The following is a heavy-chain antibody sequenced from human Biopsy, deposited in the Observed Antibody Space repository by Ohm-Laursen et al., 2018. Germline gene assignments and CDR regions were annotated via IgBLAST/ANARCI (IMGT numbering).Heavy chain of an antibody. CDR2: VYYIVPT. CDR1: VGSVSDSFHF. D-gene: IGHD2-2*01. J-gene: IGHJ6*02. Sequence: GTLSLTCPVSVGSVSDSFHFWSWIRQPPGKGLDWIGYVYYIVPTNSNPSLKSRLTISVDTSKNQFSLNLNSVTAADTAVYFCARDVKRYCSGTSCYSGYFGMDVWGQGTTVTVS. V-gene: IGHV4-61*01. CDR3: ARDVKRYCSGTSCYSGYFGMDV.